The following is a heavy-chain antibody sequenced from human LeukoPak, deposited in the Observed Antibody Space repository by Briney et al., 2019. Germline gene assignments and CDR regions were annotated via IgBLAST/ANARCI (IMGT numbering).Heavy chain of an antibody. CDR1: GYSFTDYL. V-gene: IGHV1-2*02. D-gene: IGHD5-24*01. Sequence: SVNVSCKASGYSFTDYLMHWLRQAPGQGLEWMGWINPHSGGTSSAQKFQGRVTMTRDTYISTNYMDLSTLRSDDTAVCCCGRDRHGDGFAYFGYWGQGALVTVSS. CDR2: INPHSGGT. J-gene: IGHJ4*02. CDR3: GRDRHGDGFAYFGY.